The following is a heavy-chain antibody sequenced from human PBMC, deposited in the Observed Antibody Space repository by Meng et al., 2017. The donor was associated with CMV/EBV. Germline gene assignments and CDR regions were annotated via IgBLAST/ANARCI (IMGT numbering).Heavy chain of an antibody. CDR3: ARGDYSNSNDY. J-gene: IGHJ4*02. Sequence: SETLSLTCTVSGGSISSSSYYWGWIRQPPGKGLEWIGSIYYSGSTYYNPSLKSRVTISVDTSKNQFSLKLSSVTAADTAVYYRARGDYSNSNDYWGQGTLVTVSS. V-gene: IGHV4-39*07. CDR2: IYYSGST. D-gene: IGHD4-11*01. CDR1: GGSISSSSYY.